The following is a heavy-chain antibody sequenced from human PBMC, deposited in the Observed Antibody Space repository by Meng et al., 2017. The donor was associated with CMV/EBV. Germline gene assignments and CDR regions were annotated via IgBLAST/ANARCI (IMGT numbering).Heavy chain of an antibody. CDR1: GFTFSSYA. D-gene: IGHD3-3*01. CDR3: ARGLEWLLLGIFDY. CDR2: ISYDGSNK. V-gene: IGHV3-30-3*01. J-gene: IGHJ4*02. Sequence: GGSLRLSCAASGFTFSSYAMHWVRQAPGKGLEWVAVISYDGSNKYYADSVKGRFTISRDNSKNTLYLQMNSLRAEDTAVYYCARGLEWLLLGIFDYWGQGTLVTVSS.